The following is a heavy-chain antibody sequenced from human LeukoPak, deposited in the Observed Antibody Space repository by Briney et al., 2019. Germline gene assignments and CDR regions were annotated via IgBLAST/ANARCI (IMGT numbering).Heavy chain of an antibody. Sequence: SETLSLTCTVSGGSMSTYYWSWIRQPPGKGLEWIGYMYDSGSTNYNPSLKSRVTISVDTSKNQFFLKVSSVTAADTAVYYCARRGSSWSFDYWGQGTLVTVSS. CDR1: GGSMSTYY. CDR3: ARRGSSWSFDY. J-gene: IGHJ4*02. CDR2: MYDSGST. D-gene: IGHD6-13*01. V-gene: IGHV4-59*08.